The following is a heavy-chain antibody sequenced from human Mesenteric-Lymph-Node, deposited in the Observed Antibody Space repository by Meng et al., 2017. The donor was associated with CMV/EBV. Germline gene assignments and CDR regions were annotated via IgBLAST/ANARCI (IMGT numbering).Heavy chain of an antibody. Sequence: GESLKISCTASGLMLGDYGVSWVRQAPGKGLEWVAVISYDGSNKYYADSVKGRFTISRDNSKNTLYLQMNSLRAEDTAVYYCARPLSRSHFDYWGQGTLVTVSS. CDR3: ARPLSRSHFDY. CDR2: ISYDGSNK. CDR1: GLMLGDYG. V-gene: IGHV3-30*19. J-gene: IGHJ4*02. D-gene: IGHD1-14*01.